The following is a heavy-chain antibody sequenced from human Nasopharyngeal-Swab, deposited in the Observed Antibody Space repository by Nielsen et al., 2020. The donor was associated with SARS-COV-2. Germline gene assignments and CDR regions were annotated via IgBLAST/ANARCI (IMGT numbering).Heavy chain of an antibody. J-gene: IGHJ6*02. CDR2: ISYDGSNK. V-gene: IGHV3-30-3*01. Sequence: GRSLTPSCPPSGFTSSSYAMHWVRQAPGKGLGWVAVISYDGSNKYYADSVKGRFTISRDNSKNTLYLQMNSLRAEDTAVYYCAREMDVWGQGTTVTVSS. CDR3: AREMDV. CDR1: GFTSSSYA.